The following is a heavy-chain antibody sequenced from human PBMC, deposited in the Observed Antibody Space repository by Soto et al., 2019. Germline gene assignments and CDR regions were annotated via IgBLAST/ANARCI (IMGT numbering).Heavy chain of an antibody. V-gene: IGHV1-3*01. CDR1: GYTFTSYA. J-gene: IGHJ4*02. CDR3: ARDQRRPRDFWSGPIDY. CDR2: INAGNGNT. Sequence: QVQLVQSGAEVKKPGASVKVSCKASGYTFTSYAMHWVRQAPGQRLEGMGWINAGNGNTKYSQKFQGRVTITRDTSASTAYMELSSLRSEDTAVYYCARDQRRPRDFWSGPIDYGGQGTLVTVSS. D-gene: IGHD3-3*01.